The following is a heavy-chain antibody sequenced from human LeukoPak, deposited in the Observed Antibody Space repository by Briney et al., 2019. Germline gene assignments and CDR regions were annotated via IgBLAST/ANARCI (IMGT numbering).Heavy chain of an antibody. Sequence: GGSLRLSCGASGFTFSSYAMSWVRQAPGKGLEWVSTISGSGGSTYYADSVKGRFTISRDNSKDTLYLQMNSLRTEDTAVYNCARGATYHYDSSGPDDAFDIWGQGTMVTVSS. CDR3: ARGATYHYDSSGPDDAFDI. V-gene: IGHV3-23*01. J-gene: IGHJ3*02. CDR2: ISGSGGST. D-gene: IGHD3-22*01. CDR1: GFTFSSYA.